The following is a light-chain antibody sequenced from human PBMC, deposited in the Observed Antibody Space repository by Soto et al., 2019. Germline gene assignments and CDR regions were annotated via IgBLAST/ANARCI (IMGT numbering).Light chain of an antibody. J-gene: IGLJ3*02. CDR3: AAWDDSLNGEV. V-gene: IGLV1-44*01. CDR2: TNN. CDR1: SSNIGRNT. Sequence: QSVLTQPPSASGTPGQRVTISCSGSSSNIGRNTVNWYQQLPGPAPKLLIYTNNQRPSGVPDRFSGSKSGTSASLAISGLQSEDEADYYCAAWDDSLNGEVFGGGTKLTVL.